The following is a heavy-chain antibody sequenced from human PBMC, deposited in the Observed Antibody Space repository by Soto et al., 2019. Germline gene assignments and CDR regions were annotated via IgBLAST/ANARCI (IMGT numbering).Heavy chain of an antibody. D-gene: IGHD2-15*01. V-gene: IGHV3-23*01. CDR1: GFTFSSYA. CDR2: IGGSGDTA. J-gene: IGHJ4*02. CDR3: ARDPRYCPGVNCYRLFDY. Sequence: EVQLLESGGGLVQPGGSLRLSCAASGFTFSSYAMSWVRQAPGKVLEWVSGIGGSGDTAYYADSVKGRFIISRDDSENTMYLHMDSLRAEDTAVYYWARDPRYCPGVNCYRLFDYWGQGTLVTVSS.